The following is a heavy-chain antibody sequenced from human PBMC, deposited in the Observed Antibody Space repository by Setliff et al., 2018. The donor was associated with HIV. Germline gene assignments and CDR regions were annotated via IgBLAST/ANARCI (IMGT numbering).Heavy chain of an antibody. CDR3: AGTAGWELPPRLYYYYYMDV. V-gene: IGHV1-46*01. J-gene: IGHJ6*03. CDR2: INPSGGST. CDR1: GYTFTSYY. D-gene: IGHD1-26*01. Sequence: GASVKVSCKASGYTFTSYYMHWVRQAPGQGLEWMGIINPSGGSTSYAQKFQGRVTMTRDTSTSTVYMELSSLRSEDTAVYYCAGTAGWELPPRLYYYYYMDVWGKGTTVTVSS.